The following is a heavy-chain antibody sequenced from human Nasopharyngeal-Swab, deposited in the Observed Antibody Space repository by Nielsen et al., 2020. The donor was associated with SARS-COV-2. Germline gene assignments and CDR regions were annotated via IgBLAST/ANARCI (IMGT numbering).Heavy chain of an antibody. V-gene: IGHV3-74*01. CDR1: GFTFSSYW. J-gene: IGHJ6*02. CDR3: AKDRDSGDDSDDYYHYYGMDV. Sequence: GESLKISCAASGFTFSSYWMHWVRQAPGKGLVWVSRINSDGSSTSYADSVKGRFTISRDNSKNTVNLQMNSLRAEDTAIYYCAKDRDSGDDSDDYYHYYGMDVWGQGTTVTVSS. D-gene: IGHD5-12*01. CDR2: INSDGSST.